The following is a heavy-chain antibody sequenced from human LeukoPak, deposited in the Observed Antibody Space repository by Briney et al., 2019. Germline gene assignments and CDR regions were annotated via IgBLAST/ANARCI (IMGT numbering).Heavy chain of an antibody. Sequence: PGGSLRLSCAASGFSFRSYAMTWVRQAPGKGLEWVSNISGSGAVTYYADSVKGRCTVSRDNSKSVHFLQLSSLRAEDTAVYFCAKGHDYGDYDLDHWGQGTLVTVSS. D-gene: IGHD4-17*01. J-gene: IGHJ4*02. CDR2: ISGSGAVT. CDR3: AKGHDYGDYDLDH. CDR1: GFSFRSYA. V-gene: IGHV3-23*01.